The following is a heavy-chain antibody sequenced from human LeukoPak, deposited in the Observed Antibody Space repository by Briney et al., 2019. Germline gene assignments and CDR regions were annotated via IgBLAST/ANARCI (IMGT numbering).Heavy chain of an antibody. CDR2: ISSSSNYI. D-gene: IGHD3-10*01. CDR3: ARDGSITMVRGSHMDV. Sequence: GGSLRLSCVASGFTFSSYSMNWVRQAPGKGLEWVSSISSSSNYIYYADSVKGRFTISRDNAKNSLYLEMNSLRAEDTAVYYCARDGSITMVRGSHMDVWGKGTTVTVSS. CDR1: GFTFSSYS. V-gene: IGHV3-21*01. J-gene: IGHJ6*03.